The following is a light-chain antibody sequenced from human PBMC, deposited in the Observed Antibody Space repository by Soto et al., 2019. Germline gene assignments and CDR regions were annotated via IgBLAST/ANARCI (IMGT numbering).Light chain of an antibody. CDR2: KAS. Sequence: DIQMTQSPSTLSGSVGDRVTITCRASQTIGSWLAWYQQKPGKAPKLLIYKASTLKSGVPSRFRGSGSGADFTLTITSLQPEDFASYYCQQTNSFPPTFGPGTKVDIK. CDR1: QTIGSW. CDR3: QQTNSFPPT. J-gene: IGKJ3*01. V-gene: IGKV1-5*03.